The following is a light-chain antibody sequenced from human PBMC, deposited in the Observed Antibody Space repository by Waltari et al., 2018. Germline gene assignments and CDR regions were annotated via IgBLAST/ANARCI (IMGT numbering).Light chain of an antibody. J-gene: IGKJ3*01. Sequence: DIQMTPSPSSLSASVGDRVTITCRASQGINNFLAWFQQKPGKAPRSLVYGAFNLQSGVPPRFSGSASGTDFTLTISSLQPEDFATYYCQQYNIYPFTFGPGTKVDI. CDR3: QQYNIYPFT. V-gene: IGKV1-16*01. CDR1: QGINNF. CDR2: GAF.